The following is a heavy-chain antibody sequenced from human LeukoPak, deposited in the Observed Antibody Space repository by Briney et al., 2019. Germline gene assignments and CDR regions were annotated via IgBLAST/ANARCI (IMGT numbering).Heavy chain of an antibody. V-gene: IGHV1-18*01. CDR1: GYTFTTYV. CDR2: ITASIGNT. Sequence: APVKASCKASGYTFTTYVITWFHQAPGQGLNWMGWITASIGNTNYAQKLQGRVTMTTDTSTSTAYMELRSLRSDDTAVYYCARDPTPNYYDSSGSESWFDPWGQGTLVTVSS. CDR3: ARDPTPNYYDSSGSESWFDP. D-gene: IGHD3-22*01. J-gene: IGHJ5*02.